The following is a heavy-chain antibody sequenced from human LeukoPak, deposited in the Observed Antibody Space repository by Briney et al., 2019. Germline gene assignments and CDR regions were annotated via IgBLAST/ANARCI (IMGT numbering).Heavy chain of an antibody. V-gene: IGHV1-2*02. J-gene: IGHJ4*02. CDR2: INPNSGGT. CDR3: ARDFNTRNYYDSSFDY. CDR1: GYTFTCYY. D-gene: IGHD3-22*01. Sequence: ASVKVSCKASGYTFTCYYMHWVRQAPGQGLEWMGWINPNSGGTNYAQKFQGRVTMTRDTSISTAYMELSRLRSDDTAVYYCARDFNTRNYYDSSFDYWGQGTLVTVSS.